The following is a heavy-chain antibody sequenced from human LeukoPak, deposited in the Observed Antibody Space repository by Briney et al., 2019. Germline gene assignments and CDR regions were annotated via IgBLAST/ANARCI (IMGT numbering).Heavy chain of an antibody. CDR3: ARVEWDIVLMVYVY. CDR1: GYTFTGYY. V-gene: IGHV1-8*02. J-gene: IGHJ4*02. Sequence: ASVKVSCKASGYTFTGYYMHWVRQAPGQGLEWMGWMNPNSGNTGYAQKFQGRVTMTRNTSISTAYMELSSLRSEDTAVYYCARVEWDIVLMVYVYWGQGTLVTVSS. D-gene: IGHD2-8*01. CDR2: MNPNSGNT.